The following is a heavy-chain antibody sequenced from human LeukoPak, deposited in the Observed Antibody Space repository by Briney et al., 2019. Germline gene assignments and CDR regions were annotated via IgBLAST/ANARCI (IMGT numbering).Heavy chain of an antibody. J-gene: IGHJ4*02. CDR3: ANRAKRYPVAGTLDFEY. CDR1: GFTLSSYA. Sequence: GGSLRLFCAASGFTLSSYAMSWVRQAPGGGREWVSAISGSGGSTYYADSVKGGFTISRDNSKNTVYLQMNSVRAEDTAVYYCANRAKRYPVAGTLDFEYWGEGTLVTVSS. CDR2: ISGSGGST. V-gene: IGHV3-23*01. D-gene: IGHD6-19*01.